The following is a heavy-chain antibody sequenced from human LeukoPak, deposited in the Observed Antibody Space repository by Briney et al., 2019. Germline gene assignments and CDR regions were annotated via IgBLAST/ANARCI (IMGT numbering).Heavy chain of an antibody. CDR3: ARGNLEWLFVWDY. J-gene: IGHJ4*02. V-gene: IGHV1-69*05. D-gene: IGHD3-3*01. CDR1: GGTFSSYA. Sequence: SVKVSCEASGGTFSSYAISWVRQAPGQGLEWMGGIIPIFGTANYAQKFQGRVTITTDESTSTAYMELSSLRSEDTAVYYCARGNLEWLFVWDYWGQGTLVTVSS. CDR2: IIPIFGTA.